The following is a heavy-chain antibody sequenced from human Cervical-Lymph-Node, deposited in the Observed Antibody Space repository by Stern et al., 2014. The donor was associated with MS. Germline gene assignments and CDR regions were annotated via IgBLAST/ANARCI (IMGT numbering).Heavy chain of an antibody. CDR2: IWYDGSNR. CDR3: GREGGNTAEYFQH. Sequence: VQLVESGGGVVQPGRSLRLSCAASGFTFSSSGMHWVRQAPGKGLEWLAIIWYDGSNRYYADSVKGRFTISRDNSKNTLYLQMNSLRAEDTAVYYCGREGGNTAEYFQHWGQGTLVTVSS. J-gene: IGHJ1*01. CDR1: GFTFSSSG. D-gene: IGHD4-23*01. V-gene: IGHV3-33*01.